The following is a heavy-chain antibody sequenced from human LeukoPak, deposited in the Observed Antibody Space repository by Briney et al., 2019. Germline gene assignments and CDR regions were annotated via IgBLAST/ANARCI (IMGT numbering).Heavy chain of an antibody. Sequence: GSSVKVSCKASGDTFSSYAISWVRQAPGQGLEWMGGIIPMFDTSNYAQKFQGRVTITADESTSTAYMELSSLRSEDTAVYYCARVGITMVRGVTHYYYYYMDVWGKGTTVTISS. CDR3: ARVGITMVRGVTHYYYYYMDV. J-gene: IGHJ6*03. V-gene: IGHV1-69*01. D-gene: IGHD3-10*01. CDR1: GDTFSSYA. CDR2: IIPMFDTS.